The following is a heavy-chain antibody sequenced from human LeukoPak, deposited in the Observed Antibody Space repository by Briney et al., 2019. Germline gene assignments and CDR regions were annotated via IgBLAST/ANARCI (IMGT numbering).Heavy chain of an antibody. CDR2: IYYSGST. V-gene: IGHV4-59*01. CDR1: GGSISSYY. J-gene: IGHJ3*02. Sequence: KASETLSLTCTVSGGSISSYYWSWVRQPPGKGLEWIGYIYYSGSTNYNPSLKSRVTISVATSKNQFSLKLSSVTAADTAVYYCARDWASSWYDAFDIWGQGTMVTVSS. CDR3: ARDWASSWYDAFDI. D-gene: IGHD6-13*01.